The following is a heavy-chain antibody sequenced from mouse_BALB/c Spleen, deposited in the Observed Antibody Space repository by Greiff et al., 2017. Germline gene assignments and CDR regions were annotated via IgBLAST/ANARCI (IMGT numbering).Heavy chain of an antibody. D-gene: IGHD1-1*01. J-gene: IGHJ4*01. CDR3: ARQGVLRYMDY. V-gene: IGHV5-12-2*01. CDR1: GFTFSSYT. CDR2: ISNGGGST. Sequence: EVQLVESGGGLVQPGGSLKLSCAASGFTFSSYTMSWVRQTPEKRLEWVAYISNGGGSTYYPDTVKGRFTISRDNAKNTLYLQMSSLKSEDTAMYYCARQGVLRYMDYWGQGTSVTVSS.